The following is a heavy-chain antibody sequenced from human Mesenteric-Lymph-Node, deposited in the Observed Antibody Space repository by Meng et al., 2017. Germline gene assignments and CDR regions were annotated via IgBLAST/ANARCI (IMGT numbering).Heavy chain of an antibody. J-gene: IGHJ4*02. Sequence: GESLKISCATSGFPFNLAWMTWVRQAPGKGLEWIARIKSNNVGGTSVCAAPVKGRFTISRDDSKSILYLQMNSLKTEDTGVYYCAAVRDPSSWSLHYWGQGTLVTVSS. V-gene: IGHV3-15*01. CDR3: AAVRDPSSWSLHY. CDR2: IKSNNVGGTS. CDR1: GFPFNLAW. D-gene: IGHD6-13*01.